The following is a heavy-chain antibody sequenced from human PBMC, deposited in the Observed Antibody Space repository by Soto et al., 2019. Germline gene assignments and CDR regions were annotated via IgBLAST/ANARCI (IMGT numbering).Heavy chain of an antibody. D-gene: IGHD2-21*02. CDR2: ISLYHHST. J-gene: IGHJ4*02. V-gene: IGHV1-46*01. Sequence: QAQLVQSGAEVKKPGASVRVSCKTSGYPFTDYFIHWVRQAPGQGLEWMGIISLYHHSTSYAQKFQGRLTVSADTSTTTVYMDLSSLTSEDSAVYWCASEWYSCGGDCPYYMDYWGQGTLVTVAS. CDR3: ASEWYSCGGDCPYYMDY. CDR1: GYPFTDYF.